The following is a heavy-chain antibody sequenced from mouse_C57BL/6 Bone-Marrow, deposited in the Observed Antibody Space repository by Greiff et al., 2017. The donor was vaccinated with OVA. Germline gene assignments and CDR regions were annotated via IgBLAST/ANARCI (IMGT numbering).Heavy chain of an antibody. V-gene: IGHV1-55*01. CDR3: ASRVLRYFDF. D-gene: IGHD2-14*01. J-gene: IGHJ2*01. CDR2: LYPGSGST. Sequence: QVQLQQPGAELVTPGASVKMSCKASGYTFTSYWITWVKQRPGQGLEWIGDLYPGSGSTNYNEKFKRKATLTVDTSSSTAYMQLSSLTSEDSAVYYCASRVLRYFDFWGQGTTLTVSS. CDR1: GYTFTSYW.